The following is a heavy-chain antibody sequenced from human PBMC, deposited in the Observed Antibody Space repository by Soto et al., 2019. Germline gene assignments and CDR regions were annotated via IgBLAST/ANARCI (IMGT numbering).Heavy chain of an antibody. V-gene: IGHV3-30*18. J-gene: IGHJ4*02. CDR3: AKDRMGAGVRGYFDY. D-gene: IGHD3-10*01. CDR2: ISYDGSNK. CDR1: GFTFSSYG. Sequence: QVQLVESGGGGVQPGKSLRLSCEGSGFTFSSYGMDWFRQAPGKGLEWVAVISYDGSNKYYADSVKGRFTISRDNSKNTLYLQMSSLRADDTAVYYCAKDRMGAGVRGYFDYWGQGTLVTVSS.